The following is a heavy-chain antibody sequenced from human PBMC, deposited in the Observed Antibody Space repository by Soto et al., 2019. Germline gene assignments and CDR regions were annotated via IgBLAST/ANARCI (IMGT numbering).Heavy chain of an antibody. Sequence: EVQLVASGGGLVQSGGSLRLSCAASGFTFSTYEMNWVRQAPGKGLEWLSYISVSGSNIYYADSGKGRFTISRVNANNSLYLQMNSLRADDTAFYYCARDKGAETGEIDYWGQGTLVTVSS. CDR3: ARDKGAETGEIDY. CDR1: GFTFSTYE. D-gene: IGHD3-16*01. CDR2: ISVSGSNI. J-gene: IGHJ4*02. V-gene: IGHV3-48*03.